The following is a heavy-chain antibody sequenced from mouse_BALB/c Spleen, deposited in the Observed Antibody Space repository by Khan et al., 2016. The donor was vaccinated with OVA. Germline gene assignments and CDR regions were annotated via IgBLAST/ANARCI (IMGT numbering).Heavy chain of an antibody. Sequence: EVELVESGGDLVKPGGSLKLSCAASGFTFSTYAMSWVRQTPDKRLEWVATISSGGDYIYYPDSVKGRFTISRDTANNTLYLQMSSLRSEYTAMYYCARHNYGPFAYWGQGTLVTVSA. CDR2: ISSGGDYI. V-gene: IGHV5-6*01. CDR1: GFTFSTYA. J-gene: IGHJ3*01. D-gene: IGHD1-1*01. CDR3: ARHNYGPFAY.